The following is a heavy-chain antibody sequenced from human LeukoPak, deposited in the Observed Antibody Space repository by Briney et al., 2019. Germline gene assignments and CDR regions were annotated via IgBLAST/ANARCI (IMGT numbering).Heavy chain of an antibody. V-gene: IGHV4-59*11. D-gene: IGHD5-24*01. Sequence: SETLSLTCTVSGGSISTHYWSWIRQPPGKGLEWIGYISYSGSTNHNPSLKSRVTTSLDTSKNQFSLKLSSVTAADTAVYYCARSRDGYTFDYWGQGTLVTVSS. J-gene: IGHJ4*02. CDR3: ARSRDGYTFDY. CDR2: ISYSGST. CDR1: GGSISTHY.